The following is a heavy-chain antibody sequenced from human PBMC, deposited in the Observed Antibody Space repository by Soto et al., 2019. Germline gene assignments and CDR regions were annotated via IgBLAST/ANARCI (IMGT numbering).Heavy chain of an antibody. J-gene: IGHJ4*01. V-gene: IGHV3-23*01. CDR2: ISWSGGST. CDR3: AKPDGATYNFRY. CDR1: GFNFNTQS. Sequence: EVQLLESGGGSVQPGGSLRLSCAASGFNFNTQSMSWVRQAPGMGLEWVSAISWSGGSTYYADSVKGRFAISRDNSKNTLYLQITSLRAEDTAVYYCAKPDGATYNFRYWGQGALVIVSA. D-gene: IGHD1-1*01.